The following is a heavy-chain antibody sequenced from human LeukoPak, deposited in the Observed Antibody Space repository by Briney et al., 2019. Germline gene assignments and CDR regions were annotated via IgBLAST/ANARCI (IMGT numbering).Heavy chain of an antibody. CDR2: IYSGGST. V-gene: IGHV3-53*01. Sequence: GGSLRLSCAASGFTVSSNYMSWVRQAPGKGLEWVSVIYSGGSTYYADSVKGRFTISRDDSKNTLYLQMNSLRAEDTAVYYCARASLGALDYWGQGTLVTVSS. CDR1: GFTVSSNY. CDR3: ARASLGALDY. J-gene: IGHJ4*02.